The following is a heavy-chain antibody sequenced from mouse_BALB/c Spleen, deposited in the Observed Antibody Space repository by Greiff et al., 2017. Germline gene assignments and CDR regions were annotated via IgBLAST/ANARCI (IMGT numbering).Heavy chain of an antibody. V-gene: IGHV5-17*02. CDR2: ISSGSSTI. CDR1: GFTFSSYA. CDR3: ARGYYRYDGFAY. J-gene: IGHJ3*01. D-gene: IGHD2-14*01. Sequence: EVMLVESGGGLVKPGGSLKLSCAASGFTFSSYAMSWVRQTPEKRLEWVAYISSGSSTIYYADTVKGRFTISRDNPKNTLFLQMTSLRSEDTAMYYCARGYYRYDGFAYWGQGTLVTVSA.